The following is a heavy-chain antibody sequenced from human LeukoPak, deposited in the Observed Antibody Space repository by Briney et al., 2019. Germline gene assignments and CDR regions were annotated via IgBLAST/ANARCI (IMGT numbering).Heavy chain of an antibody. V-gene: IGHV1-69*04. CDR1: GGTFSSYA. J-gene: IGHJ5*02. CDR3: ARDRTRQDTYYYDSSGYYYH. CDR2: IIPILGIA. D-gene: IGHD3-22*01. Sequence: ASVKVSCKASGGTFSSYAISWVRQAPGQGLEWMGRIIPILGIANYAQKFQGRVTITADKSTSTAYMELSSLRSEDTAVYYCARDRTRQDTYYYDSSGYYYHWGQGTLVTVSS.